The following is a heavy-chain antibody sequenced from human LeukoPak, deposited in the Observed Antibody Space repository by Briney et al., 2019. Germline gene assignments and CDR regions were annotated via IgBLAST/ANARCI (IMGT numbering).Heavy chain of an antibody. J-gene: IGHJ4*02. D-gene: IGHD3-10*02. V-gene: IGHV3-23*01. CDR3: AILSVPGDYFDY. CDR2: ISGSGGST. CDR1: GFTFSSYA. Sequence: PGGSLRLSCAASGFTFSSYAMSWVRQAPGKGLEWVSAISGSGGSTYYADSVKGRFTISRDNSKNTLYLQMNNLRVEDTAVYYCAILSVPGDYFDYWGQGTLVTVSS.